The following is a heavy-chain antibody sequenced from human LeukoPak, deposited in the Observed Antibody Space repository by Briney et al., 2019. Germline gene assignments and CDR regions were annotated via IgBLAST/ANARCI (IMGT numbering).Heavy chain of an antibody. J-gene: IGHJ4*02. CDR2: ISYDGSNK. CDR3: AKDPSYLAY. V-gene: IGHV3-30*18. Sequence: GGSLRLSCAASGFTFSSYGMHWVRQPPGKGLEWVAVISYDGSNKYYADSVKGRFTISRDNSKNTLYLQMNSLRAEDTAVYYCAKDPSYLAYWGQGTLVTVSS. CDR1: GFTFSSYG.